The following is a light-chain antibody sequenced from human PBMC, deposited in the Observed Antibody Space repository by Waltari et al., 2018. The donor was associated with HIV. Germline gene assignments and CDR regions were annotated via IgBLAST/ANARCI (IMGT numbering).Light chain of an antibody. V-gene: IGLV1-44*01. Sequence: HSVLTQPPSASGTPGQTVIISCSGNTSNMQNNDVTWYQHIPGSAPKLLIYMNNYRPSGVPDRFAGSRSGTSASLTISGLQIEDEAQYYCATWDDSLNGVFGAGTRLTVL. CDR3: ATWDDSLNGV. CDR1: TSNMQNND. J-gene: IGLJ3*02. CDR2: MNN.